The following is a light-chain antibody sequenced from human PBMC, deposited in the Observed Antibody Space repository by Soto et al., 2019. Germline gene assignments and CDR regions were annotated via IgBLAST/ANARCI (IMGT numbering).Light chain of an antibody. CDR1: QSVSNN. CDR2: GAS. CDR3: QQYNNWWT. J-gene: IGKJ1*01. Sequence: EIVMTQSPATLSASPGERATLSCRASQSVSNNLAWYHQKPGQAPRLLIYGASTRATGIPARFSGSGSGTEFPLTISRLPPEDFAVYYCQQYNNWWTFGQGTKVEIK. V-gene: IGKV3-15*01.